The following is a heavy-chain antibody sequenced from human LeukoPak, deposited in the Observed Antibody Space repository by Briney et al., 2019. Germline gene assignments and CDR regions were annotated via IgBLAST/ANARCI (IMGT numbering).Heavy chain of an antibody. CDR3: AKTITPEWLFPSIDY. D-gene: IGHD3-3*01. J-gene: IGHJ4*02. Sequence: PGGSLRLSCVASGFRFSTYGLTWVRQAPGKGLEGLSVISGSGYSTYYADSLQGRFTISGDNTKNTLYLQMNSLRPEDTARYYCAKTITPEWLFPSIDYWGQETPVTVSS. CDR1: GFRFSTYG. CDR2: ISGSGYST. V-gene: IGHV3-23*01.